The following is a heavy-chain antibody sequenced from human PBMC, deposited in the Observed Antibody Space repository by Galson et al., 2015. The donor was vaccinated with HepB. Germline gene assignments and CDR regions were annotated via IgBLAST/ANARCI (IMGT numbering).Heavy chain of an antibody. J-gene: IGHJ4*02. CDR1: GFIFNNYG. CDR2: ISRSSGTI. CDR3: ARITGTTPGDIDY. V-gene: IGHV3-48*02. Sequence: SLRLSCAVSGFIFNNYGMNWVRQAPGKGLEWVAYISRSSGTIYYADSMKGRFTISRDNGKNSLFLQMNSLRDEDTATYYCARITGTTPGDIDYWGQGTLVTVSS. D-gene: IGHD1-7*01.